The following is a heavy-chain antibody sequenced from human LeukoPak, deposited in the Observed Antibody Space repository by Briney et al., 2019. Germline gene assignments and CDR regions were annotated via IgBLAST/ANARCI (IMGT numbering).Heavy chain of an antibody. J-gene: IGHJ6*02. Sequence: PGGSLRLSCAASGFTFSSYGMHWVRQAPGKGLEWVAVIWYDGSNKYYADSVKGRFTISRDNSKNTLYLQMNSLRAEDTAVYYCARIGWQQLDGGSSNRYYYGMDVWGQGTTVTVSS. CDR1: GFTFSSYG. CDR2: IWYDGSNK. D-gene: IGHD6-13*01. V-gene: IGHV3-33*08. CDR3: ARIGWQQLDGGSSNRYYYGMDV.